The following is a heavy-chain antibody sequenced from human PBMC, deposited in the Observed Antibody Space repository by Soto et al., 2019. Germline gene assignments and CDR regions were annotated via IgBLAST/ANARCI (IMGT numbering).Heavy chain of an antibody. V-gene: IGHV3-7*01. CDR2: IKPDGSER. CDR3: ASDLNWPNF. D-gene: IGHD1-20*01. J-gene: IGHJ4*02. Sequence: EVQLVESGGGLVQPGGSLRLSCAASGFTFSTYFMTWVRQAPGKGLEWVATIKPDGSERWYVDSVKGRFTISRDNAKNSLYLEMNSLGAEDTAVYFCASDLNWPNFWGQGSLVAVSS. CDR1: GFTFSTYF.